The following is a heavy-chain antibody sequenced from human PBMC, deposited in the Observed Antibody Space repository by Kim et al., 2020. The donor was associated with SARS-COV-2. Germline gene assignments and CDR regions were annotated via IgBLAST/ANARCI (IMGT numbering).Heavy chain of an antibody. Sequence: SVKVSCKASGGTFRHYAISWVRQAPGQGLEWMGGIIHMFGTTKYAQKFQDRLTISADESTSTGYMELSSLRSEDTGVYYCARTTGGYSGYDYLGFWGQGTLVIVSS. CDR1: GGTFRHYA. D-gene: IGHD5-12*01. J-gene: IGHJ4*02. CDR3: ARTTGGYSGYDYLGF. CDR2: IIHMFGTT. V-gene: IGHV1-69*13.